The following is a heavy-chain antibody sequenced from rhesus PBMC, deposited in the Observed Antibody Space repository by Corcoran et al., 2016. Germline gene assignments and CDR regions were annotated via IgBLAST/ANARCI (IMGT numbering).Heavy chain of an antibody. Sequence: QLQLQESGPGLVKPSETLSLTCAVSGGYISSNYWSWIRQPPGKGLDGIGRIYVSGGITDYNPSRKSRVTISTYTSKNQLSLKLSSVTAADTAVYYCARDPPYSNYFDYWGQGVLVTVSS. CDR3: ARDPPYSNYFDY. V-gene: IGHV4-173*01. D-gene: IGHD4-23*01. CDR2: IYVSGGIT. J-gene: IGHJ4*01. CDR1: GGYISSNY.